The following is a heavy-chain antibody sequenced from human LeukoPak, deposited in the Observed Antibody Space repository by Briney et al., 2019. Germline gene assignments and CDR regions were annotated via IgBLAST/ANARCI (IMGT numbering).Heavy chain of an antibody. J-gene: IGHJ4*02. D-gene: IGHD3-22*01. CDR1: GFTFSSHW. CDR2: IKQDGNRK. Sequence: GGSLRLSCAASGFTFSSHWMTWVRQAPGKGLEWVANIKQDGNRKNYVDSVKGRFTISRDNAKNSLYLQMNSLRAEDTAVYYCATPLDYYDSSGYHQGGDWGQGTLVTVSS. V-gene: IGHV3-7*03. CDR3: ATPLDYYDSSGYHQGGD.